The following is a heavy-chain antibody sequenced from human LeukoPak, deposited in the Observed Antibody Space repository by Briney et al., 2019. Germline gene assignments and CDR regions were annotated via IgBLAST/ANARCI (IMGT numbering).Heavy chain of an antibody. CDR2: IYSGGKT. Sequence: GGSLRLSCAASGFTVSGNFMSWVRQAPGKGLEWVSAIYSGGKTFYADSVKGRFTISRDNSKNTLYLQMNSLRAEDTAVYYCARDGNSGWSHDYWGQGALVTVSS. CDR1: GFTVSGNF. V-gene: IGHV3-66*01. J-gene: IGHJ4*02. CDR3: ARDGNSGWSHDY. D-gene: IGHD6-13*01.